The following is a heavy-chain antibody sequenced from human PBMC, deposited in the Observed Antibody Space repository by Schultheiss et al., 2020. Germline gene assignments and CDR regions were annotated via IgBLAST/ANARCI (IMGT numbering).Heavy chain of an antibody. V-gene: IGHV3-30*18. D-gene: IGHD6-6*01. CDR3: AKDMAAGSSSSLDY. CDR1: GFTFSSYS. J-gene: IGHJ4*02. CDR2: ISHDGSNK. Sequence: GGSLRLSCAASGFTFSSYSMNWVRQAPGKGLEWVAVISHDGSNKYYADSVKGRFTISRDNAKNSLYLQMNSLRAEDTALYYCAKDMAAGSSSSLDYWGQGTLVTVSS.